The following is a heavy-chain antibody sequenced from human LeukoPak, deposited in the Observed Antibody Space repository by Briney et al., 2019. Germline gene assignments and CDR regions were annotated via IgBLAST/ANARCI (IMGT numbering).Heavy chain of an antibody. J-gene: IGHJ4*02. CDR2: ISGSGGST. D-gene: IGHD7-27*01. CDR1: GFTFSSYA. V-gene: IGHV3-23*01. Sequence: TGGSLRLSCAASGFTFSSYAMSWVRQAPGEGLEWVSAISGSGGSTYYADSVKGRFTISRDNSKNTLYLQMNSLRVEDTAVYYCAIDPNWGTHSWGQGVLVTVSS. CDR3: AIDPNWGTHS.